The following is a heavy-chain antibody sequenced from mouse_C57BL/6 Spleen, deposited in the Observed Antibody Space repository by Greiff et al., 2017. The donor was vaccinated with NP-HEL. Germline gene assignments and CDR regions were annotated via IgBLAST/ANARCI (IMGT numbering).Heavy chain of an antibody. D-gene: IGHD1-1*01. CDR2: IYPGDGDT. V-gene: IGHV1-82*01. CDR1: GYAFSSSW. CDR3: SEGSSYLDH. Sequence: QVQLQQSGPELVKPGASVKISCKASGYAFSSSWMNWVKQRPGKGLEWIGRIYPGDGDTNYNGKFKGKATLTADKSSSTAYMQLSSLTSEDPSVYFLSEGSSYLDHRGQGTTPPVSP. J-gene: IGHJ2*01.